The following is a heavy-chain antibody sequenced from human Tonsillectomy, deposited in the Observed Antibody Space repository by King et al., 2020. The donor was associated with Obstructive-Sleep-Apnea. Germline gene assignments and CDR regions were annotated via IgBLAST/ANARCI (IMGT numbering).Heavy chain of an antibody. CDR1: GFTFTAYD. CDR2: ITNTGDIK. J-gene: IGHJ5*02. V-gene: IGHV3-23*04. D-gene: IGHD3-22*01. Sequence: EVQLVESGGGLVQPGGSLRLSCAASGFTFTAYDMSWVRQAPGKGLEWISAITNTGDIKYYADSVRGRFTVSRDNSKNTLHLQVNSLRAEDTAVYYCARSNGYYLRSGLAHWGQGILVTVSS. CDR3: ARSNGYYLRSGLAH.